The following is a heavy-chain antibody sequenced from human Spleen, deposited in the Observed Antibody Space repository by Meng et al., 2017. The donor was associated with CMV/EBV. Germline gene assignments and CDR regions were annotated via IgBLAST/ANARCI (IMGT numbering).Heavy chain of an antibody. CDR1: GFTFNFYN. CDR2: IKSNSTYI. J-gene: IGHJ3*01. Sequence: GGSLRLSCAAPGFTFNFYNMHWVRQAPGKGLEWVSSIKSNSTYIYYGDSMRGRFTMSRDIAKNSLFLQINSLRAEDTAVYYCASLNRGVSGSIFGDSFDVWGQGTTVTVSS. D-gene: IGHD3-3*02. CDR3: ASLNRGVSGSIFGDSFDV. V-gene: IGHV3-21*01.